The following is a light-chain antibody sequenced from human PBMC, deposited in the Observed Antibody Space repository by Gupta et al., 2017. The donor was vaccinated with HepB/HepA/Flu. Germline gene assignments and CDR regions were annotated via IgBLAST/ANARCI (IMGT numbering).Light chain of an antibody. Sequence: SYDLTQPPSVSVSPGQTANITCSGDKLGTKYVYWYLQKPGQSPLLVIYQDTKRPSGIPERFSGSNSGNTATLTISGTQAMDEADYYCQAWDSSTVVFGGGTELTVL. V-gene: IGLV3-1*01. CDR1: KLGTKY. CDR3: QAWDSSTVV. CDR2: QDT. J-gene: IGLJ2*01.